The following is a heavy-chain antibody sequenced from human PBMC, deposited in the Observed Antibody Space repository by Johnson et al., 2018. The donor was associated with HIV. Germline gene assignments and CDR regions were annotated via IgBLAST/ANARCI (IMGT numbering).Heavy chain of an antibody. CDR2: IRFDGSNK. V-gene: IGHV3-30*02. D-gene: IGHD2-8*02. CDR3: VKARGGYWGDDFDI. Sequence: QVQLVESGGGVVQPGRSLRLSCAASGFTFSSYAMHWVRQAPGKGLEWVAFIRFDGSNKSYADSVKGRLIMSRDNSKNTLYVEMDSLRAEDTAVYYCVKARGGYWGDDFDIWGQGTMVTVSS. CDR1: GFTFSSYA. J-gene: IGHJ3*02.